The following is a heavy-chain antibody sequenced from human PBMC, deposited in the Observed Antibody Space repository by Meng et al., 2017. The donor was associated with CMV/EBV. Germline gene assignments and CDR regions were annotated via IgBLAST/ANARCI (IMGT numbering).Heavy chain of an antibody. J-gene: IGHJ3*02. Sequence: GGSLRLSCAASGFTFSSYWMHWVRQAPGKGLVWVSRINSDGSSTSYADSVKGRFTISRDNAKNTLYLQMNSLRAEDTAVYYCARRPGYSSSWSEDAFDIWGQGTMVTVS. CDR1: GFTFSSYW. V-gene: IGHV3-74*01. CDR2: INSDGSST. CDR3: ARRPGYSSSWSEDAFDI. D-gene: IGHD6-13*01.